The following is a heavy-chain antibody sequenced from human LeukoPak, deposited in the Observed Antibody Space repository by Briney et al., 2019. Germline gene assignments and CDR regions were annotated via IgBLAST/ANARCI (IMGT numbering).Heavy chain of an antibody. J-gene: IGHJ4*02. Sequence: SETLSLTCTVSGGSISSSQYCWGWIRQPPGKGLEWIGTMYYGETTYYNPALKSRVTISVDTSKNQLALKLNSLTAADTAVCYCATGGTIRAYYWGQGTLVTVSS. V-gene: IGHV4-39*06. CDR3: ATGGTIRAYY. CDR2: MYYGETT. CDR1: GGSISSSQYC. D-gene: IGHD1/OR15-1a*01.